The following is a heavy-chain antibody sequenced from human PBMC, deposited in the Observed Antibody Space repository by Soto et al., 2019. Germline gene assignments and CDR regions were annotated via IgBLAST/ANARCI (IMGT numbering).Heavy chain of an antibody. J-gene: IGHJ4*02. V-gene: IGHV3-33*01. Sequence: LSLTCAASGFTFSSYGMHWVRQAPGKGLEWVAVIWYDGSNKYYADSVKGRFTISRDNSKNTLYLQMNSLRAEDTAVYYCARDLNPSQFDYWGQGTLVTVSS. CDR3: ARDLNPSQFDY. CDR2: IWYDGSNK. CDR1: GFTFSSYG.